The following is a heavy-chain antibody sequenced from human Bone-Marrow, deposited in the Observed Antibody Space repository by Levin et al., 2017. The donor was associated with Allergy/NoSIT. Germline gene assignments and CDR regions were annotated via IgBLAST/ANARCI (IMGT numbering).Heavy chain of an antibody. CDR1: GGTFSNNV. CDR2: IIPIYPTA. J-gene: IGHJ5*02. Sequence: GASVKVSCKASGGTFSNNVISWVRQAPGLGLEWMGGIIPIYPTANYAQRFQGRVTISADESTGTAYLELHRLTSEDTALYYCARRIFDSPGSAYDRIDTWFDPWGQGTLVTVSS. D-gene: IGHD3-22*01. V-gene: IGHV1-69*13. CDR3: ARRIFDSPGSAYDRIDTWFDP.